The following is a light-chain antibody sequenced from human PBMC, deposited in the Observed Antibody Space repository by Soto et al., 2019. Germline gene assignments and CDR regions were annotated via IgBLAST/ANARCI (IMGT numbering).Light chain of an antibody. Sequence: QSVLTQPRSVSGSPGQSVTISCTGTSSDVGGYNYVSWYQQHSGKAPKLMIYDVSKRPSGVPDRFSGSKSGNTASLTISGLQAEDEADYYCCSYAGSYTFVVFGTGTKVTV. J-gene: IGLJ1*01. CDR1: SSDVGGYNY. CDR2: DVS. V-gene: IGLV2-11*01. CDR3: CSYAGSYTFVV.